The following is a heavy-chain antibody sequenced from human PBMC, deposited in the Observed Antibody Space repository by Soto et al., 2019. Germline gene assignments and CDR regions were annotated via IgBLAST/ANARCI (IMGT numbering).Heavy chain of an antibody. CDR1: GYTFTGYY. J-gene: IGHJ6*02. D-gene: IGHD4-4*01. CDR2: INPNSGGT. Sequence: ASVKVSCKASGYTFTGYYMHWVRQAPGQGLEWMGWINPNSGGTNYAQKFQGWVTMTRDTSISTAYMELSRLRSDDTAVYYCARDLLVKNSNPYYYGMDVWGQGTTVTVSS. V-gene: IGHV1-2*04. CDR3: ARDLLVKNSNPYYYGMDV.